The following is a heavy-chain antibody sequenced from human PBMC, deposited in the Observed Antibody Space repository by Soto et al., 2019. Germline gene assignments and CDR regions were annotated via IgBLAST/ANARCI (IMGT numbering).Heavy chain of an antibody. CDR1: GGSISSYY. V-gene: IGHV4-59*01. CDR3: ARGLIVGANFDY. J-gene: IGHJ4*02. Sequence: PSETLSLTCTVSGGSISSYYWNWIRQPPGKGLEWIGYIDYSWSTNYNPSLKSRVTISINTSKNQFSLILSSVTAADTAVYYCARGLIVGANFDYWGQGTLVTVSS. D-gene: IGHD1-26*01. CDR2: IDYSWST.